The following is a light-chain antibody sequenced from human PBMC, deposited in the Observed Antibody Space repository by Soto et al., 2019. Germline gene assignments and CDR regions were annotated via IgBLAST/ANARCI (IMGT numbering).Light chain of an antibody. J-gene: IGLJ3*02. Sequence: QSVLTQPPSVSAAPGQKVTVSCSGSRSNIGNNAVAWYQHLPGTAPKLLIYDNDKRPSGISYRFSASKSGTSATLAITGLQTGDEADYYCETWDSSLSAGVFGGGTKVTVL. CDR2: DND. CDR3: ETWDSSLSAGV. CDR1: RSNIGNNA. V-gene: IGLV1-51*01.